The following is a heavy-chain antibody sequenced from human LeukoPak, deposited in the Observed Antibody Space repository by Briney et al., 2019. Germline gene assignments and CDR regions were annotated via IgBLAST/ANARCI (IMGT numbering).Heavy chain of an antibody. D-gene: IGHD3-22*01. CDR2: ISGSGGST. CDR3: AKDRDGYYDSSGYYPYYFDY. Sequence: GGSLRLSCAASGFTFSSYAMSWVRQAPGKGLEWVSAISGSGGSTYYADSVKGRFTISRDNSKNTLYLQMNSLRAEDTAVYYCAKDRDGYYDSSGYYPYYFDYWGQGTLVTVSS. CDR1: GFTFSSYA. V-gene: IGHV3-23*01. J-gene: IGHJ4*02.